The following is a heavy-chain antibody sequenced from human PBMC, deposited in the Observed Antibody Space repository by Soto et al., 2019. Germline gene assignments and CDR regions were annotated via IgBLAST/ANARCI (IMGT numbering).Heavy chain of an antibody. Sequence: GGSLRLSCAASGFTFSSYWMSWVRQAPGKGLEWVANIKQDGSEKYYVDSVKGRFTISRDNAKNPLYLKMNSLRAEDTAVYYCGVDTTMVNAFDIWGQGTMVTVSS. V-gene: IGHV3-7*03. D-gene: IGHD5-18*01. CDR1: GFTFSSYW. CDR3: GVDTTMVNAFDI. CDR2: IKQDGSEK. J-gene: IGHJ3*02.